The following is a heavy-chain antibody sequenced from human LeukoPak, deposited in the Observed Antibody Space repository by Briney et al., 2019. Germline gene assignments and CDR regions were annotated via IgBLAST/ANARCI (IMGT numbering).Heavy chain of an antibody. CDR3: AVEGYCSGGSCYTNWFDS. CDR2: ICSSGDTI. V-gene: IGHV3-48*03. Sequence: GGSLRLSCAASGFTFSSYEMNWVRQAPGKGLEWVSYICSSGDTIYYADSVKGRFTISRDTAKNSLYLQMDSLRAEDAAVYYCAVEGYCSGGSCYTNWFDSWGQGTLVTVSS. CDR1: GFTFSSYE. D-gene: IGHD2-15*01. J-gene: IGHJ5*01.